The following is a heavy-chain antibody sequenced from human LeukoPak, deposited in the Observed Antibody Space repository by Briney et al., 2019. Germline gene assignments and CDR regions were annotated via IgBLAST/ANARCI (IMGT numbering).Heavy chain of an antibody. V-gene: IGHV4-39*07. D-gene: IGHD6-13*01. Sequence: PSETLSLTCTVSGGSISSSSYYWGWIRQPPGKGLEWIGSIYYSGSTYYNPSLKSRVTISVDTSKNQFSLKLSSVTAADTAVYYCAKDLGGDQQLVLYYYYYGMDVWGQGTTVTVSS. CDR3: AKDLGGDQQLVLYYYYYGMDV. J-gene: IGHJ6*02. CDR1: GGSISSSSYY. CDR2: IYYSGST.